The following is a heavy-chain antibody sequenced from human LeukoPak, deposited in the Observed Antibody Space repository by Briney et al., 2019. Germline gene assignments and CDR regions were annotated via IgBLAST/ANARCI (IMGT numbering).Heavy chain of an antibody. V-gene: IGHV3-11*04. Sequence: GGSLRLSCAASGFTFSDYYMSWIRQAPGKGLEWVSYISSSGSTIYYADSVKGRFTISRDNAKNSLYLQMNSLRAEDTAVYYCAKEPEMATITFAFDIWGQGTMVTVSS. CDR3: AKEPEMATITFAFDI. CDR1: GFTFSDYY. J-gene: IGHJ3*02. CDR2: ISSSGSTI. D-gene: IGHD5-24*01.